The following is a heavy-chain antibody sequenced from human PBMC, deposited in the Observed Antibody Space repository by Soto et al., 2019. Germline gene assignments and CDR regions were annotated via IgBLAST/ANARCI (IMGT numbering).Heavy chain of an antibody. Sequence: SGPTLVNPTQTLTLTCTFSGFSLSTSGMRVSWIRQPPGKALEWLARIDWDDDKFYSTSLKTRLTISKDTSKNQVVLTMTNMDPVDTATYYCARTRLGSIAVAAPFDYWGQGTLVTVSS. V-gene: IGHV2-70*04. CDR3: ARTRLGSIAVAAPFDY. CDR1: GFSLSTSGMR. D-gene: IGHD6-19*01. CDR2: IDWDDDK. J-gene: IGHJ4*02.